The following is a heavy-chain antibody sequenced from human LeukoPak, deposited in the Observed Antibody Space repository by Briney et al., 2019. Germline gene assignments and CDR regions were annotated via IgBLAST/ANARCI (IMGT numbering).Heavy chain of an antibody. CDR2: IKQDGSEK. D-gene: IGHD1-26*01. CDR3: AKRSDRGSRLLRVFDY. J-gene: IGHJ4*02. Sequence: GGSLRLSCVASGFTFSRYWMTWVRQAPGKGLEWVANIKQDGSEKYYVDSVKGRFTISRDNAKNSLYLQMNSLRAEDTAVYYCAKRSDRGSRLLRVFDYWGQGTLVTVSS. CDR1: GFTFSRYW. V-gene: IGHV3-7*03.